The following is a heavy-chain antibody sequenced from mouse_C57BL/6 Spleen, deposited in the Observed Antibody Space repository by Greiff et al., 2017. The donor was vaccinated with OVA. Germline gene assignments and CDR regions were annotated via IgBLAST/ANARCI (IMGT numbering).Heavy chain of an antibody. V-gene: IGHV2-2*01. J-gene: IGHJ4*01. Sequence: VKLMESGPGLVQPSQSLSIPCTVSGFSLTSYGVHWVRQSPGKGLEWLGVIWSGGSTDYNAAFISRLSISKDNSKSQVFFKMNSLQADDTAIYYCAKITTVVEGAMDYWGQGTSVTVSS. CDR2: IWSGGST. D-gene: IGHD1-1*01. CDR3: AKITTVVEGAMDY. CDR1: GFSLTSYG.